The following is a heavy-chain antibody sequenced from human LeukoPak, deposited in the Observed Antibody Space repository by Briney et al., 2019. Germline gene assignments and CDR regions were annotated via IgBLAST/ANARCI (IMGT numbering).Heavy chain of an antibody. D-gene: IGHD3-10*01. CDR3: AREPVRKRWFDS. CDR2: IKYDGSEK. CDR1: GFAFSNYW. J-gene: IGHJ5*01. V-gene: IGHV3-7*03. Sequence: PGGSLRLSCTGSGFAFSNYWMSWVRQAPGKGLEWVANIKYDGSEKYYVDSVKGRLTISRDNAKNSLYPQMNSLRAEDTAVYYCAREPVRKRWFDSWGQGTLVTVSS.